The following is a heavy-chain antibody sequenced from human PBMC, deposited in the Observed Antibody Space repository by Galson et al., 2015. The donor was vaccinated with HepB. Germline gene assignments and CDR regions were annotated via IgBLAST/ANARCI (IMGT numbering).Heavy chain of an antibody. CDR3: ARNWGWFDY. J-gene: IGHJ4*02. V-gene: IGHV3-30-3*01. CDR2: ISYDGSNK. CDR1: GFTFSSYA. Sequence: SLRLSCAASGFTFSSYAMHWVRQAPGKGLEWVAVISYDGSNKYYADSVKGRFTISRDNSKNTLYLQMNSLRAEDTAMYYCARNWGWFDYWGRGTLVTVSS. D-gene: IGHD7-27*01.